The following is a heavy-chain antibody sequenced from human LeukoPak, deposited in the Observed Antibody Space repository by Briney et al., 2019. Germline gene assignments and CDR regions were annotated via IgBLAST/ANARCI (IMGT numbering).Heavy chain of an antibody. J-gene: IGHJ5*02. V-gene: IGHV4-31*02. Sequence: LRLSCAASGLTFSSDWMHWVRQHPGKGLEWIGYIYYSGSTYYNPSLKSRVTISVDTSKSQFSLKLSSVTAADTAVYYCARHLPPLVVVAATPNWFDPWGQGTLVTVSS. CDR2: IYYSGST. CDR3: ARHLPPLVVVAATPNWFDP. D-gene: IGHD2-15*01. CDR1: GLTFSSDW.